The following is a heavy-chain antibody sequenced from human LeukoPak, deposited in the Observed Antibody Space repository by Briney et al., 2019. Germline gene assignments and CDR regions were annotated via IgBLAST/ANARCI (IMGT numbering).Heavy chain of an antibody. V-gene: IGHV4-59*01. Sequence: SETLSLTCIVSGGSISSYYWSWIRQPPGKGLEWVAHIYYSGSTNYNPSLKSRVTISADTSKNQLSLKLNSVTAADTAVYYCARGAWAPAVTTPPPDFDFWGQGTLVTVSS. CDR2: IYYSGST. CDR1: GGSISSYY. CDR3: ARGAWAPAVTTPPPDFDF. J-gene: IGHJ4*02. D-gene: IGHD4-17*01.